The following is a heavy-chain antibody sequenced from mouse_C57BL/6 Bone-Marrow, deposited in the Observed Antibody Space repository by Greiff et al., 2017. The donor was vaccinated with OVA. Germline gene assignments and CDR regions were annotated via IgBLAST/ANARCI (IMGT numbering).Heavy chain of an antibody. D-gene: IGHD4-1*02. CDR1: GFTFSSYT. CDR3: ASNWDVRYFDV. Sequence: EVQLVESGGGLVKPGGSLKLSCAASGFTFSSYTMSWVRQTPEKRLEWVATISGGGGNTYYPDSVKGRFTISRDNAKNTLYLQMSSLRSEDTALYYSASNWDVRYFDVWGTGTTVTVSS. CDR2: ISGGGGNT. V-gene: IGHV5-9*01. J-gene: IGHJ1*03.